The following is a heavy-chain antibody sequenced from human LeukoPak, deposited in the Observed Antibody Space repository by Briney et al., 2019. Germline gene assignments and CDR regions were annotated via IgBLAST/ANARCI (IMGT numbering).Heavy chain of an antibody. Sequence: SETLSLTCTVSGGSISSYYWSWIRQPPGKGLEWIGYIYYSGSTNYDPSLKSRVTISVDTSKNQFSLKLSSVTAADTAVYYCARGDFWSGYYTGSYYFDYWGQGTLVTVSS. V-gene: IGHV4-59*12. CDR1: GGSISSYY. CDR2: IYYSGST. D-gene: IGHD3-3*01. J-gene: IGHJ4*02. CDR3: ARGDFWSGYYTGSYYFDY.